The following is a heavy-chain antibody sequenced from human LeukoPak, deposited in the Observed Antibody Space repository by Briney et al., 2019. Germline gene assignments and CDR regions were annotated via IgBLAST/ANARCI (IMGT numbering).Heavy chain of an antibody. CDR3: ARNLRNFWSGYSLYYMDV. Sequence: SETLSLTCTVSGGSISSYYWSWIRQPPGKGLEWIGYIYYSGSTNYNPSLKSRVTISVDTSKNQFSLKLSSVTAADTAVYYCARNLRNFWSGYSLYYMDVWGKGTTVTVSS. J-gene: IGHJ6*03. CDR1: GGSISSYY. D-gene: IGHD3-3*01. CDR2: IYYSGST. V-gene: IGHV4-59*01.